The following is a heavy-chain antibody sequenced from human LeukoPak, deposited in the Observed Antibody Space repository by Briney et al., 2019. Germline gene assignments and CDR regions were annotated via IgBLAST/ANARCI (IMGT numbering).Heavy chain of an antibody. CDR2: INPSGGST. V-gene: IGHV1-46*01. CDR1: GYTFTSYD. J-gene: IGHJ3*02. Sequence: ASVKVSCKASGYTFTSYDINWVRQAPGQGLEWMGIINPSGGSTSYAQKFQGRVTMTRDTSTSTVYMELSSLRPEDTAVYYCARDWEYYDILTGYVGAFDIWGQGTMVTVSS. D-gene: IGHD3-9*01. CDR3: ARDWEYYDILTGYVGAFDI.